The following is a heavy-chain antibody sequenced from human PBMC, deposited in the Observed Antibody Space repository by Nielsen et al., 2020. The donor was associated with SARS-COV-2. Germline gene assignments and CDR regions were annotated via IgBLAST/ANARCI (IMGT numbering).Heavy chain of an antibody. CDR2: INPNSGGT. J-gene: IGHJ3*02. Sequence: WVRQAPGQGLEWMGRINPNSGGTNYAQKFQGRVTMTRDTSISTAYMELSRLRSDDTAVYYCARDKITTYYYDSSGYYYYDAFDIWGQGTMVTVSS. D-gene: IGHD3-22*01. V-gene: IGHV1-2*06. CDR3: ARDKITTYYYDSSGYYYYDAFDI.